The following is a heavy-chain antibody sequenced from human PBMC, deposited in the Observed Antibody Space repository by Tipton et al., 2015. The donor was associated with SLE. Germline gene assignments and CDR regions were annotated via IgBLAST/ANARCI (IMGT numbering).Heavy chain of an antibody. V-gene: IGHV4-4*07. Sequence: LRLSCTVSGGAISTFYWSWIRQSAGKGLEWIGRIYSSGRTNYNPSLKSRVTIFVDSSKNQFYLIMTSVTAADTAVYYCARDLGHGGDSDYWGQGILVTVSS. CDR3: ARDLGHGGDSDY. CDR1: GGAISTFY. D-gene: IGHD3/OR15-3a*01. CDR2: IYSSGRT. J-gene: IGHJ4*02.